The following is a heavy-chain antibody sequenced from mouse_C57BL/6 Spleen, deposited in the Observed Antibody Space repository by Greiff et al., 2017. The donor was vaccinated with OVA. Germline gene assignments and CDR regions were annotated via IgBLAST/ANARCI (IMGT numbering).Heavy chain of an antibody. CDR2: INPNSGST. CDR1: GYSFTDYN. D-gene: IGHD5-2*01. Sequence: VQLKESGPELVKPGASVKISCKASGYSFTDYNMHWVKQSHGKSLEWIGGINPNSGSTSYNQKLKGKATLTVDKYSSTAYMELSSLTSEDSADYYCARREYVFSYYAMDYWGQGTSLTVSS. J-gene: IGHJ4*01. V-gene: IGHV1-39*01. CDR3: ARREYVFSYYAMDY.